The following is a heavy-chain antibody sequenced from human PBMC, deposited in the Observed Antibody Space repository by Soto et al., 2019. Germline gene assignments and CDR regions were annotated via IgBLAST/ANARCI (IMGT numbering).Heavy chain of an antibody. CDR3: AHDSSGWLGFDY. V-gene: IGHV2-5*02. CDR1: GFSLTTRGVG. D-gene: IGHD6-19*01. CDR2: IYWDDDK. Sequence: QITLKESGPTLVKPTQTLTLTCTFSGFSLTTRGVGVGWIRQPPGKALEWLALIYWDDDKRYSPSLKSRLTIPKDTSKNQVVLTMTNMDPEDTGTYYCAHDSSGWLGFDYWGQGTLVTVSS. J-gene: IGHJ4*02.